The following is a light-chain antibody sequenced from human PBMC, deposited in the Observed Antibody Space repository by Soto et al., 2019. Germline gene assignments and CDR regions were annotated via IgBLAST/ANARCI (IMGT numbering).Light chain of an antibody. V-gene: IGLV2-14*02. CDR2: EVN. CDR3: QSYASSLSANFV. J-gene: IGLJ1*01. CDR1: SSDVGSYNL. Sequence: QSALTQPASVSGPPGQSIVISCNGSSSDVGSYNLVSWFQQHPGKAPKLMISEVNNRPSGVSNRFSGSKSGTSASLAITGLRAEDEADYYCQSYASSLSANFVFGTGTKVTVL.